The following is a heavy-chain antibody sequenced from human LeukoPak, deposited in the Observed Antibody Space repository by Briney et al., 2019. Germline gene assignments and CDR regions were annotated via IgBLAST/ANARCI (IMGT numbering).Heavy chain of an antibody. CDR3: AKDRLRYFDWLYFFDY. CDR2: ISYDGSNK. D-gene: IGHD3-9*01. CDR1: GFTFSSYG. V-gene: IGHV3-30*18. Sequence: GGSLRLSCATSGFTFSSYGMYWVRQAPGKGLEWVAIISYDGSNKYYTDSVKGRFTISRDNSKNTLYLQMNSLRAEDTAVYYCAKDRLRYFDWLYFFDYWGQGTLVTVSS. J-gene: IGHJ4*02.